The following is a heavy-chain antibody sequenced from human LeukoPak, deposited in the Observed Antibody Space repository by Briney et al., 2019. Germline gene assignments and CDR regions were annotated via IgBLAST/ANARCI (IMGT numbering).Heavy chain of an antibody. Sequence: GASVKVSCKASGYTFTSYYMHWVRQAPGQGLEWMGIINPSGGSTSYAQKFQGRVTMTRDTSTSTVHMELSSLRSEDTAVYYCASHGTYGSGSYYNDLFLGYWGQGTLVTVSS. V-gene: IGHV1-46*01. CDR1: GYTFTSYY. J-gene: IGHJ4*02. D-gene: IGHD3-10*01. CDR3: ASHGTYGSGSYYNDLFLGY. CDR2: INPSGGST.